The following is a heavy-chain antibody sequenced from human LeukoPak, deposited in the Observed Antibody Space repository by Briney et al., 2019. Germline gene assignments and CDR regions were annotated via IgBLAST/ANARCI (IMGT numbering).Heavy chain of an antibody. CDR1: GYSFTSYW. V-gene: IGHV5-51*01. CDR2: IYPGDSDT. CDR3: AREWWILYYLTETYYFDY. J-gene: IGHJ4*02. Sequence: GESLKISCKGSGYSFTSYWIGWVRQMPGKGLEWMGIIYPGDSDTRYSPSFQGQVTISADKSISTAYLQWSSLKASDTAVYYCAREWWILYYLTETYYFDYWGQGTLVTVSS. D-gene: IGHD2-8*01.